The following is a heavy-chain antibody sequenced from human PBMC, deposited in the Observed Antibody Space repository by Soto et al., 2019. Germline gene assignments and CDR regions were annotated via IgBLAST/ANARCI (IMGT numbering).Heavy chain of an antibody. CDR2: MNPSSGSR. J-gene: IGHJ5*02. CDR1: GYTFSKYD. V-gene: IGHV1-8*01. CDR3: ARSDGHTFNWLDA. Sequence: QVQLVQSGAEVKTPGASVKVSCKASGYTFSKYDMNWVRQAPGQGLEWMGWMNPSSGSRGNAQKFQGRLTMTWDTAIGIAHMELSSLRNEDTAVYYCARSDGHTFNWLDAWGQGTLVTVSA. D-gene: IGHD2-21*01.